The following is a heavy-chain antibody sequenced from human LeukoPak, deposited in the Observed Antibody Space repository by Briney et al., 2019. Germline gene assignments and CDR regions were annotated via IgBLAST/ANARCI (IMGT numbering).Heavy chain of an antibody. Sequence: SETLSLTCTVSGGSISSSSYYWGWIRQPPGKGLEWIGSIYYSGSTYYNPSLKSRLTISVDTSKNQFSLKLSSVTAADTAVYYCARDNSYGYGAFDIWGQGTMVTVSS. J-gene: IGHJ3*02. V-gene: IGHV4-39*07. CDR1: GGSISSSSYY. CDR3: ARDNSYGYGAFDI. D-gene: IGHD5-18*01. CDR2: IYYSGST.